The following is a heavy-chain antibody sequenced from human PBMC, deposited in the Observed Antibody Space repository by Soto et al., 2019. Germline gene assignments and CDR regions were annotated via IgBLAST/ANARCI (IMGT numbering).Heavy chain of an antibody. Sequence: GESLKISCKGSGYSFTSYWISWVRQMPGKGLEWMGRIDPSDSYTNYSPSFQGHVTISADKSISTAYLQWSNLKASDTAMYYCATTINYDFWSGPYDAFDIWGQGTVVTVSS. V-gene: IGHV5-10-1*01. J-gene: IGHJ3*02. CDR3: ATTINYDFWSGPYDAFDI. D-gene: IGHD3-3*01. CDR1: GYSFTSYW. CDR2: IDPSDSYT.